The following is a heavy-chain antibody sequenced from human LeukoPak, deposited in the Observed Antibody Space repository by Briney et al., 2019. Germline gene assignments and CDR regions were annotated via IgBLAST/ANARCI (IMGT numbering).Heavy chain of an antibody. J-gene: IGHJ6*03. CDR3: ATYKVKVRGVTIYNYNYMDV. Sequence: GGSLPLSYAASDFTLSSYWMSWLRQAPRAGLEWAANIKQDGSEKYYVDSAKGRLTISRDNAKNSLYLQMNILRAEDTAVYYCATYKVKVRGVTIYNYNYMDVWGKGTTVTSSS. V-gene: IGHV3-7*01. D-gene: IGHD3-10*01. CDR2: IKQDGSEK. CDR1: DFTLSSYW.